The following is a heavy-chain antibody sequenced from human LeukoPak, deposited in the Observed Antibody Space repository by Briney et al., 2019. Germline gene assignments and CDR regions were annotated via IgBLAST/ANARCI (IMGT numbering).Heavy chain of an antibody. V-gene: IGHV3-21*01. J-gene: IGHJ4*02. D-gene: IGHD4-23*01. CDR3: ARDDNYGGNPPDY. Sequence: GGSLRLSCAASGFTFNMYTMYWVRQAPGKGLEWVSSISSSTTYIYYADSVKGRFTISRDNVKNSLSLQMNSLRAEDTAVYYCARDDNYGGNPPDYWGQGTLVTVSS. CDR1: GFTFNMYT. CDR2: ISSSTTYI.